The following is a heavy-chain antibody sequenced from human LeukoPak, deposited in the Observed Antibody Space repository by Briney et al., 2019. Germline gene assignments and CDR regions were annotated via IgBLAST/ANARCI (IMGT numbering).Heavy chain of an antibody. J-gene: IGHJ4*02. CDR2: INWNGGST. D-gene: IGHD1-7*01. CDR1: GFTFDDYG. CDR3: ARVGDNWNCYLDY. Sequence: GGSLRLSCAASGFTFDDYGMSWVRQAPGKGLEWVSGINWNGGSTGYADSVQGRFTISRDNAKNSLYLQMSSLRAEDTALYYCARVGDNWNCYLDYWGQGTLVTVSS. V-gene: IGHV3-20*04.